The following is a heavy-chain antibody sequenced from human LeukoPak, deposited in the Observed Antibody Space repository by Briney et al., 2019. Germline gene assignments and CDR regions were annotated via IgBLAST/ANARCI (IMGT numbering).Heavy chain of an antibody. V-gene: IGHV3-7*01. D-gene: IGHD4-11*01. Sequence: GGSLRLSCAASGFTFSSYWMNWVRQTPGKGLEWVANIKQDGSDKYYVDSVKGRFTISRDNAKNSLYLQMNSLRAEDTAVYYCARDSHDYSNHPLAFDIWGQGTMVTVSS. CDR2: IKQDGSDK. CDR3: ARDSHDYSNHPLAFDI. J-gene: IGHJ3*02. CDR1: GFTFSSYW.